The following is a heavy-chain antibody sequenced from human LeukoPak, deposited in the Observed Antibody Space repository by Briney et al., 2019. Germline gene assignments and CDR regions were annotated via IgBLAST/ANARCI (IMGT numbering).Heavy chain of an antibody. V-gene: IGHV3-66*01. CDR2: IYSGGST. CDR1: GFTVSSNY. Sequence: GGSLRLSCAASGFTVSSNYMSWVRQAPGKGLEWVSVIYSGGSTYYADSVKGRFTISRDNSKNTLYLQMNSLRAEDTAVYYCARVRGYDFGIDYRGQGTLVTVSS. J-gene: IGHJ4*02. D-gene: IGHD5-12*01. CDR3: ARVRGYDFGIDY.